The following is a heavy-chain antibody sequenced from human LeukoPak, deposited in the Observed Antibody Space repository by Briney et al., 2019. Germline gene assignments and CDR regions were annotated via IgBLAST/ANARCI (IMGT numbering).Heavy chain of an antibody. CDR1: GGSISSYY. CDR3: ARGAVAGGRWFDP. J-gene: IGHJ5*02. Sequence: SETLSLTCTVSGGSISSYYWSWIRQPPGKGLEWIGYIYYSGSTNYNPSLKSRVTISVDTSKNQFSLKLSSVTAADTAVYYRARGAVAGGRWFDPWGQGALVTVSS. CDR2: IYYSGST. D-gene: IGHD6-19*01. V-gene: IGHV4-59*01.